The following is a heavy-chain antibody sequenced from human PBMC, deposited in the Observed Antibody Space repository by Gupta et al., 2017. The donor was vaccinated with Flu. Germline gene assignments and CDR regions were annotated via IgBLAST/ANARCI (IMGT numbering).Heavy chain of an antibody. V-gene: IGHV1-69*06. Sequence: QVQLVQSGSEVKKPGSSVKVSCKASGGTFTTYILSWVRQAPGQGLEWMGGIIATFPSPNYAHKFQGRVTISADISTNTAYMEVSSLTSEDTAVYYCARVRGCGGDCYFFDLWGQGTLVTVSS. CDR1: GGTFTTYI. CDR2: IIATFPSP. J-gene: IGHJ4*02. CDR3: ARVRGCGGDCYFFDL. D-gene: IGHD2-21*02.